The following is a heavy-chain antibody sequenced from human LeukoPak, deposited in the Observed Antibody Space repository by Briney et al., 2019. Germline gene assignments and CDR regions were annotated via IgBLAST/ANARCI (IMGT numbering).Heavy chain of an antibody. Sequence: GESLKISCKGSGYRFTSYWIGWVRQMPGKGLEWMGIIYPGDSDTRYSPSFQGQVTISADKSISTAYLQWSSLKASDTAVYYCARRANRDGYNYDYYDYWGQGTLVSVSS. D-gene: IGHD5-24*01. V-gene: IGHV5-51*01. CDR1: GYRFTSYW. CDR2: IYPGDSDT. CDR3: ARRANRDGYNYDYYDY. J-gene: IGHJ4*02.